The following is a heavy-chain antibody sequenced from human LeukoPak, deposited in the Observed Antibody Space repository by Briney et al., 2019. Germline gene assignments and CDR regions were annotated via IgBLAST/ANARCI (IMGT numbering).Heavy chain of an antibody. J-gene: IGHJ6*03. CDR3: ARDYCSSTSCYYYYMDV. D-gene: IGHD2-2*01. V-gene: IGHV1-2*02. CDR1: GGTFSSYT. CDR2: INPNSGGT. Sequence: ASVKVSCKASGGTFSSYTISWVRQAPGQGLEWMGWINPNSGGTNYAQKFQGRVTMTRDTSISTAYMELSRLRSDDTAVYYCARDYCSSTSCYYYYMDVWGKGTTVTVSS.